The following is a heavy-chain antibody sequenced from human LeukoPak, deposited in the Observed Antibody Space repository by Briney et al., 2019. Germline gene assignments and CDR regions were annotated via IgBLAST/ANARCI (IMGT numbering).Heavy chain of an antibody. Sequence: GSSVKVSCKASGGTFSSYAISWVRQAPGQGLEWMGGIIPIFGTANYAQKFHGRVTITADESTSPAYMELISLRSEDTVVYSCASCTYYDFWSGYSDAFDIWGQGTMVTVSS. D-gene: IGHD3-3*01. J-gene: IGHJ3*02. CDR2: IIPIFGTA. CDR3: ASCTYYDFWSGYSDAFDI. V-gene: IGHV1-69*01. CDR1: GGTFSSYA.